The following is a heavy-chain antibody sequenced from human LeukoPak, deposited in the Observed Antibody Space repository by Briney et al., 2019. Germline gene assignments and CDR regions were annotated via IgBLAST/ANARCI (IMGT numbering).Heavy chain of an antibody. J-gene: IGHJ6*02. CDR1: GLTLSTYA. V-gene: IGHV3-64D*09. CDR3: VRSWGPYCSSTSCHDYYYGMDV. Sequence: QTGGSLRLSCSGSGLTLSTYAMHWVRQAPGKGLEYVSAIDTDGGGTYYADSVKGRFTISRDKSKNTLYLQMSSLRAEDTAVYYCVRSWGPYCSSTSCHDYYYGMDVWGQGTTVTVSS. CDR2: IDTDGGGT. D-gene: IGHD2-2*01.